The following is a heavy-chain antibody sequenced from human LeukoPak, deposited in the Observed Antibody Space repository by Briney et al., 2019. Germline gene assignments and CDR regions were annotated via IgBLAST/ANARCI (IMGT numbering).Heavy chain of an antibody. CDR1: GYTFTSYF. J-gene: IGHJ6*03. V-gene: IGHV3-30*04. D-gene: IGHD4-23*01. CDR3: ARDCGGNLYYYYMDV. CDR2: ISYDGSNK. Sequence: SCKASGYTFTSYFMHWVRQAPGKGLEWVAVISYDGSNKYYADSVKGRFTISRDNSKNTLYLQMNSLRAEDTAVYYCARDCGGNLYYYYMDVWGKGTTVTVPS.